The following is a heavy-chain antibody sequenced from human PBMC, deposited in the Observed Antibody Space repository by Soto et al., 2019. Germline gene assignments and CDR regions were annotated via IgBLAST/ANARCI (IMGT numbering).Heavy chain of an antibody. CDR1: GFTFNSHA. CDR2: ISGSDGST. V-gene: IGHV3-23*01. J-gene: IGHJ4*02. Sequence: EVQLLESGGGLVQPGGSLRLSCAVSGFTFNSHAMSWVRQAPGKGLECVSTISGSDGSTNYADSAKGRFTISRDKSKSTLYLQMTSLRAEDTAVYYCAKDLQFSGWLSAQTFDYWGQGTQVTVSS. D-gene: IGHD6-19*01. CDR3: AKDLQFSGWLSAQTFDY.